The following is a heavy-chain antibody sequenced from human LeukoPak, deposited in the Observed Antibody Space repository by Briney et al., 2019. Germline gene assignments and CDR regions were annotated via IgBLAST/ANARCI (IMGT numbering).Heavy chain of an antibody. CDR1: GYTFTSYD. Sequence: ASVKVSCKASGYTFTSYDINWVRQATGQGLEWMGWMNPNSGNTGYAQKFQGRVTMTRNTSISTAYMELSSLRSEDTAVYYCARGGIAARRRPYYYYYIDVWGKGTTATVSS. CDR3: ARGGIAARRRPYYYYYIDV. D-gene: IGHD6-6*01. CDR2: MNPNSGNT. V-gene: IGHV1-8*01. J-gene: IGHJ6*03.